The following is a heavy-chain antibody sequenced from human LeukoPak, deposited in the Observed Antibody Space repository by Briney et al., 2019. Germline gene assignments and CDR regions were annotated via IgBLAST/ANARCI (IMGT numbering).Heavy chain of an antibody. CDR2: MNPNSGNT. V-gene: IGHV1-8*01. J-gene: IGHJ5*02. CDR3: ARFFGELSRHPNWFDP. CDR1: GYTFTSYD. Sequence: ASVKVSCKASGYTFTSYDINWVRQATGQGLEWMGWMNPNSGNTGYAQKFQGRVTMTRNTSISTAYMELRSLRSDDTAVYYCARFFGELSRHPNWFDPWGQGTLVTVSS. D-gene: IGHD3-10*01.